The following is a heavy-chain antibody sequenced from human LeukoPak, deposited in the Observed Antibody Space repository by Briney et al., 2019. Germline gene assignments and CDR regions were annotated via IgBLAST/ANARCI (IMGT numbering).Heavy chain of an antibody. J-gene: IGHJ4*02. D-gene: IGHD6-19*01. CDR1: GFTFGDYC. CDR2: ISSGGSAI. V-gene: IGHV3-11*04. CDR3: ARDQGESSGLYYFDY. Sequence: GGSLRLSCAASGFTFGDYCMSWIRQAPGKGLEWVSYISSGGSAIYYADSVKGRFTISRDNAKNSLYLQMNSLRAEDTAVYYCARDQGESSGLYYFDYWGQGTLVTVSS.